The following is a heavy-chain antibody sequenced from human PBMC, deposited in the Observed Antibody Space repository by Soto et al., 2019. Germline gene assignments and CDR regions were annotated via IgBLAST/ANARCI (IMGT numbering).Heavy chain of an antibody. Sequence: GASLKLYCATCGFNITCNYMCWVRQAPGKGLEWVSVIYSGGSTYYADSVKGRFTISRDNSKNTLYLQMNSLRAEDTAVYYCARDMVRGMDVWGQGT. CDR3: ARDMVRGMDV. J-gene: IGHJ6*02. CDR1: GFNITCNY. CDR2: IYSGGST. V-gene: IGHV3-66*01. D-gene: IGHD3-10*01.